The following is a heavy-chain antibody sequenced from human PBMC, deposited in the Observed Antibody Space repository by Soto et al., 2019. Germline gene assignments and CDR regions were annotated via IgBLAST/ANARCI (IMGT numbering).Heavy chain of an antibody. Sequence: GGSLRLSCAISGFTVSSNYMSWVRQAPGKGLEWVSILYSCGTTYYADSVKGRFTVSRDNSRNTMFLEMNSLRTEDTAVYYCARVRGIENDFDIWGQGTMVTV. CDR1: GFTVSSNY. V-gene: IGHV3-53*01. D-gene: IGHD3-10*01. CDR3: ARVRGIENDFDI. J-gene: IGHJ3*02. CDR2: LYSCGTT.